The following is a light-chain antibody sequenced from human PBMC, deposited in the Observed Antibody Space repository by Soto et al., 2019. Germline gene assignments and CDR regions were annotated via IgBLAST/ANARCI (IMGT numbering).Light chain of an antibody. CDR2: DAS. CDR1: QSISSW. V-gene: IGKV1-5*01. J-gene: IGKJ1*01. Sequence: DIQMTQSPSTLSASVGDRVTITCRASQSISSWLAWYQQKPGKAPKLLIYDASSLERVVPSRFSGSGSGTEFNLTISSLQPDDVATDYCQQYNSYPWTFGQGTKVEIK. CDR3: QQYNSYPWT.